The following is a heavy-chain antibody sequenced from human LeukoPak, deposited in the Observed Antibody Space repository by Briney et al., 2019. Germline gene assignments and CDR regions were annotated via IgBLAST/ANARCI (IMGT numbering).Heavy chain of an antibody. Sequence: GGSLRLSCTASGFTFGDYAMSWVRQAPGKGLEWVSVIYSGGSTYYADSVKGRFTISRDNSKNTLYLQMNSLRAEDTAVYYCARGSSSGWFDPWGQGTLVTVSS. J-gene: IGHJ5*02. V-gene: IGHV3-66*02. CDR1: GFTFGDYA. D-gene: IGHD6-13*01. CDR2: IYSGGST. CDR3: ARGSSSGWFDP.